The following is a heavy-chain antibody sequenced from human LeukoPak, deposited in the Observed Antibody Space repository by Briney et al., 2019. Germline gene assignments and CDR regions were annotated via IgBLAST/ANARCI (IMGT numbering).Heavy chain of an antibody. Sequence: GASVKVSCKASGYTFTSYAMHWVRQAPGQRLEWMGWINAGNGNTKYSQKFQGRVTITTNTSTSTAYMELRSLRSDDTAVYYCARVEITLNYDSSGYYYVPKVFDIWGQGTMVTVSS. V-gene: IGHV1-3*01. CDR3: ARVEITLNYDSSGYYYVPKVFDI. J-gene: IGHJ3*02. D-gene: IGHD3-22*01. CDR2: INAGNGNT. CDR1: GYTFTSYA.